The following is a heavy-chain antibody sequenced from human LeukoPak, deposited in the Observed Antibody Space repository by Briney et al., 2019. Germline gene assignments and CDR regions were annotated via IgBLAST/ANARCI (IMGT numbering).Heavy chain of an antibody. V-gene: IGHV3-23*01. CDR2: ISGSGGST. CDR3: AKDLSWFGGSLATFGY. Sequence: GGSLRLSCTASGFTFRSYAMSWVRQAPGKGLERVSGISGSGGSTYYADSVKGRFTISRDNSKNTLYLQMNSLRAEDTAVYYCAKDLSWFGGSLATFGYWGQGTLATVSS. CDR1: GFTFRSYA. D-gene: IGHD3-10*01. J-gene: IGHJ4*02.